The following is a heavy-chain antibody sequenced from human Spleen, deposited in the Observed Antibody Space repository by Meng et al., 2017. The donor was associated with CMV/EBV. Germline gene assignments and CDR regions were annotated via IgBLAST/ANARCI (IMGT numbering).Heavy chain of an antibody. CDR2: IGTVGDT. Sequence: GESLKISCAASGFTFSSYDMHRVRQATGKGLEWVSVIGTVGDTYYPGSVKGRFTISRENAKNSLYLQMNSLRAGDTAVYYCARHSGWSDYWYFDLWGRGTLVTVSS. V-gene: IGHV3-13*01. D-gene: IGHD1-14*01. CDR3: ARHSGWSDYWYFDL. J-gene: IGHJ2*01. CDR1: GFTFSSYD.